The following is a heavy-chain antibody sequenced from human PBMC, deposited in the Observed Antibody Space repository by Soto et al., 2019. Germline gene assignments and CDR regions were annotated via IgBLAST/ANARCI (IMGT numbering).Heavy chain of an antibody. CDR2: IWYDGSNK. Sequence: QVQLVESGGGVVQPGRSLRLSCAASGFTFSSYGMHWVRQAPGKGLEWVAVIWYDGSNKYYADSVKGRFTISRDNSKNTLYLQMNSLRAEDTAVYYCARDSDYYDSDAFDIWGQGTMVTVSS. CDR1: GFTFSSYG. CDR3: ARDSDYYDSDAFDI. J-gene: IGHJ3*02. D-gene: IGHD3-22*01. V-gene: IGHV3-33*01.